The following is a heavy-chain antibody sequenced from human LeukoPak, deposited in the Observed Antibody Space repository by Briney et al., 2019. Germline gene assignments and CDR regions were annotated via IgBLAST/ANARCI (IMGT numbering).Heavy chain of an antibody. J-gene: IGHJ4*02. Sequence: GGPLRLSCAASGFTFSSYTMSWVRQAPGKGLEGVSTITTSDGNTYYADSVKGRFTVSRDNYKNTLYLQMNSLRAEDTAVYYCAKDGGLWVSAHWGDSWGRGTLVTVSS. CDR3: AKDGGLWVSAHWGDS. D-gene: IGHD7-27*01. CDR2: ITTSDGNT. V-gene: IGHV3-23*01. CDR1: GFTFSSYT.